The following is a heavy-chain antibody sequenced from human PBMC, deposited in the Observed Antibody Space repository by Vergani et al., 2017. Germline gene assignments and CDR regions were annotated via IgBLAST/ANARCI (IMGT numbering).Heavy chain of an antibody. Sequence: QVQLVQSGAEVKKPGSSVKVSCKASGGTFSSYAISWVRQAPGQGLEWMGRIIPIFGTANYEQKFQGRVTITADESTSTAYMELSSLRSEDTAVYYCAGAWPYCSRPYYFDYWGQGTLVTVSS. J-gene: IGHJ4*02. CDR3: AGAWPYCSRPYYFDY. V-gene: IGHV1-69*13. CDR2: IIPIFGTA. D-gene: IGHD3-10*01. CDR1: GGTFSSYA.